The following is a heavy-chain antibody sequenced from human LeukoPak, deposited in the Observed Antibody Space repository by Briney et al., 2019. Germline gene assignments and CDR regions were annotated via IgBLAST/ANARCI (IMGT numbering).Heavy chain of an antibody. V-gene: IGHV3-21*01. J-gene: IGHJ6*03. D-gene: IGHD5/OR15-5a*01. CDR1: GFTFSSYG. CDR3: ARDPPLVSGPVHYYYYMDV. Sequence: GSLRLSCTTSGFTFSSYGMSWVRQAPGKGLEWVSTISTSSYYIYYTDSVRGRFIISRDNTRNSLYLQMNSLRAEDTAVYYCARDPPLVSGPVHYYYYMDVWGKGTTVTVSS. CDR2: ISTSSYYI.